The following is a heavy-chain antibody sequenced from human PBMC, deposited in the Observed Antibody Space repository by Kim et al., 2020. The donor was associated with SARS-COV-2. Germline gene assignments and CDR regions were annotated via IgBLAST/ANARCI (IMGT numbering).Heavy chain of an antibody. CDR3: ASIPLYCTNGVCIDY. V-gene: IGHV3-23*01. D-gene: IGHD2-8*01. J-gene: IGHJ4*02. Sequence: DSVKGRFTISRDNSKNTLYLQMNSLRAEDTAVYYCASIPLYCTNGVCIDYWGQGTLVTVSS.